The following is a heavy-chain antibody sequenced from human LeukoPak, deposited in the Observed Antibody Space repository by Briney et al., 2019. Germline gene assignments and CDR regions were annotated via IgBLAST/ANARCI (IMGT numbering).Heavy chain of an antibody. CDR1: GFTFSNAW. CDR2: IKSKTDGGTT. D-gene: IGHD6-19*01. CDR3: TTDLTAQWLVPGDAFDI. J-gene: IGHJ3*02. Sequence: GGSLRLSCAASGFTFSNAWMSWVRQAPGKGLEWVGRIKSKTDGGTTDYAAPVKGRFTISRDDSKNTLYLQMNSLKTEDTAVYYCTTDLTAQWLVPGDAFDIWGQGTMVTVSS. V-gene: IGHV3-15*01.